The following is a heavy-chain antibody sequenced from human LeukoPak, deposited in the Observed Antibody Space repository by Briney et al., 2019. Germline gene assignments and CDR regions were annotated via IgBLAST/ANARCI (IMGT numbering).Heavy chain of an antibody. J-gene: IGHJ5*02. D-gene: IGHD3-22*01. V-gene: IGHV3-23*01. CDR1: GFTFSSYA. Sequence: QPGKSLRLSCVASGFTFSSYAMHWVRRAPGKGLEWVSAISGSGGSTYYADSVKGRFTISRDNSKNTLYLQMNSLRAEDTAVYYCAKDSPDDSSGLNWFDPWGQGTLVTVSS. CDR2: ISGSGGST. CDR3: AKDSPDDSSGLNWFDP.